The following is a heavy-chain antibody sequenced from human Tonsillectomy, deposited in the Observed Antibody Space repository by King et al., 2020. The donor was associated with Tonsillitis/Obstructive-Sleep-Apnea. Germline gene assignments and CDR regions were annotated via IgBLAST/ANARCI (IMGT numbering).Heavy chain of an antibody. V-gene: IGHV4-61*01. CDR1: GGSVSSGIYY. Sequence: VQLQESGPGLVKPSETQSLTCTVSGGSVSSGIYYWSWIRQPPGKGLEWIGYIYYSGSTNYNPSLKSRVTISVDTSKNQFSLKLSSVTAADTAVYYCARVPLRRDAFDIWGQGTMVTVSS. CDR2: IYYSGST. D-gene: IGHD3-3*01. CDR3: ARVPLRRDAFDI. J-gene: IGHJ3*02.